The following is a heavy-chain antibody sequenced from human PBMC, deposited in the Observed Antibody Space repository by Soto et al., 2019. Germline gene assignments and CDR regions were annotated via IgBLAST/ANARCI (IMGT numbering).Heavy chain of an antibody. CDR3: ARHGESFYYYGMDV. CDR2: IYPGDSDT. V-gene: IGHV5-51*01. J-gene: IGHJ6*02. D-gene: IGHD3-3*01. CDR1: GYGFICYW. Sequence: GASLKISCRASGYGFICYWIGGVRQHPGKGLEWMGIIYPGDSDTRYSPSFQGQVTISADKSISTAYLQWSSLKASDTAMYYCARHGESFYYYGMDVWGQGTTVTVSS.